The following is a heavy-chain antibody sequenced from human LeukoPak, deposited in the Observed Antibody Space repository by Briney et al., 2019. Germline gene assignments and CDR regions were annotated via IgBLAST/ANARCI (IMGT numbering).Heavy chain of an antibody. V-gene: IGHV1-3*01. CDR2: INAGNGNT. J-gene: IGHJ4*02. CDR3: ARVDKRVGATSSGYFDY. CDR1: GYTFTSYA. Sequence: GASVKVSCKASGYTFTSYAMHWVRQAPGQRLEWMGWINAGNGNTKYLQKFQGRVTITRDTSASIAYMGLSSLRSEDTAVYYCARVDKRVGATSSGYFDYWGQGTLVTVSS. D-gene: IGHD1-26*01.